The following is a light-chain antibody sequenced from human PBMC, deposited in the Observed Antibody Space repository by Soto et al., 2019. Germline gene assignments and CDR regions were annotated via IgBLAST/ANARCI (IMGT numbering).Light chain of an antibody. CDR2: DVS. Sequence: QSVLTQPASVSGSPGQSITISCTGSSSDIGGYNYVSWYQQHPGKAPKLLIYDVSYRPSGISDRFSGSKSGHTASLTISGRQPEDEADYYCSSYGASSTLFGGGTKVTVL. V-gene: IGLV2-14*03. CDR1: SSDIGGYNY. CDR3: SSYGASSTL. J-gene: IGLJ2*01.